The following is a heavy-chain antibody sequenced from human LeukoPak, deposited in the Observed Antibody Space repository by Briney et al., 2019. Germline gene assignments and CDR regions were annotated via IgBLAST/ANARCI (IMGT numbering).Heavy chain of an antibody. D-gene: IGHD2-2*01. J-gene: IGHJ3*02. CDR2: IIPIFGTA. Sequence: SVKVSCKASGGTFSSYAISWVRQAPGQGLEWMGRIIPIFGTANYAQKFQGRVTITTDESTSTAYMELSRLRSEDTAVYYCAYQRVEVVPAATNAFDIWGQGTMVTVSS. CDR1: GGTFSSYA. V-gene: IGHV1-69*05. CDR3: AYQRVEVVPAATNAFDI.